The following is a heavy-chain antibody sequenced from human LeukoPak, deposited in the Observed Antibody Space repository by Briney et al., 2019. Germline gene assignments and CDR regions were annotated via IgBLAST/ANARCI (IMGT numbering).Heavy chain of an antibody. CDR1: GFTFSSYD. V-gene: IGHV3-13*01. CDR2: IGTAGDT. CDR3: ARGGSSGWYKFFDY. J-gene: IGHJ4*02. D-gene: IGHD6-19*01. Sequence: GGSLRLSCAASGFTFSSYDMHWVRQATGKGLEWVSAIGTAGDTYYPGSLKGRFTISRENAKNSLYLQMNSLRAGDTAVYYCARGGSSGWYKFFDYWGQGTLVTVSS.